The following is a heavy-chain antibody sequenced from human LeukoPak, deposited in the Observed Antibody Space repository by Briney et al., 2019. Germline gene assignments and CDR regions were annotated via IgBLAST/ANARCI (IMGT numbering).Heavy chain of an antibody. D-gene: IGHD2-21*02. CDR3: AKSSGDFYYFDY. CDR1: GFTFSSYG. J-gene: IGHJ4*02. V-gene: IGHV3-30*18. CDR2: ISYDGGNK. Sequence: GGSLRLSCAASGFTFSSYGMHWVRQAPGKGLEWVAVISYDGGNKFYADSVKGRFTISRDNSKNTLFLQMNSLRAEDTAVYYCAKSSGDFYYFDYWGQGTLVTVSS.